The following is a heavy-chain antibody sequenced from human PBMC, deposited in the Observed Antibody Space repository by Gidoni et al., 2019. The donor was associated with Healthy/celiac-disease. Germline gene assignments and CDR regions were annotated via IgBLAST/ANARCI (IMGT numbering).Heavy chain of an antibody. Sequence: FTISRDNAKNSLYLQMNSLRAEDTALYYCAKDIDNSWYGSGYFDYWGQGTLVTVSS. CDR3: AKDIDNSWYGSGYFDY. D-gene: IGHD6-13*01. V-gene: IGHV3-9*01. J-gene: IGHJ4*02.